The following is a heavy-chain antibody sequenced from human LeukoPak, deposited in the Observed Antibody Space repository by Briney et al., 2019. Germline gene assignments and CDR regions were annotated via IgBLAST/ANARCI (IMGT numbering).Heavy chain of an antibody. CDR1: GYTFTSYD. V-gene: IGHV1-8*01. J-gene: IGHJ6*03. CDR3: ARGHSPGYYYDSSGYFSSYLAPYYYYYMDV. D-gene: IGHD3-22*01. CDR2: MNPNSGNP. Sequence: ASVKVSCKASGYTFTSYDINWVRQATGQGLEWMGWMNPNSGNPGYAQKFQGRVTMTRNTSISTAYMELSSLRSEDTAVYYCARGHSPGYYYDSSGYFSSYLAPYYYYYMDVWGKGTTVTVSS.